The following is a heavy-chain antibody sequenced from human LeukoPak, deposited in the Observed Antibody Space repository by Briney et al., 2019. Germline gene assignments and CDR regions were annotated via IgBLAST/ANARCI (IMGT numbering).Heavy chain of an antibody. CDR1: GGSISSYY. D-gene: IGHD2-15*01. Sequence: PSETLSLTCTVSGGSISSYYWSWIRQPAGKGLEWIGRISSSGSTDYNPSLKSRVTMSVDTSKTQFSLKLSSVTAADTAVYYCAREGRSSTPGYWGQGTPVTVSS. CDR3: AREGRSSTPGY. V-gene: IGHV4-4*07. J-gene: IGHJ4*02. CDR2: ISSSGST.